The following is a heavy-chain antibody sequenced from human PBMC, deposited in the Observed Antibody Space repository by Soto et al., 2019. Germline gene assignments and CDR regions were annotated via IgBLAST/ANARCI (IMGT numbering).Heavy chain of an antibody. D-gene: IGHD4-17*01. V-gene: IGHV3-48*02. CDR1: GFTFSSYS. CDR3: ARENYGDYLNWFDP. J-gene: IGHJ5*02. Sequence: GGPLRLSCAASGFTFSSYSMNWVRQAPGKGLERVSYISSSSSTIYYADSVKGRFTISRDNAKNSLYLQMNSLRDEDTAVYYCARENYGDYLNWFDPWGQGTLVTVSS. CDR2: ISSSSSTI.